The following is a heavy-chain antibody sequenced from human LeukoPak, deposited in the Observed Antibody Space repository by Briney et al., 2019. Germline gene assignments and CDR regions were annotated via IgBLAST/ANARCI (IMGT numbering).Heavy chain of an antibody. CDR2: INHSGST. V-gene: IGHV4-34*01. D-gene: IGHD2/OR15-2a*01. CDR3: ATASFYGDP. Sequence: SETLSLTCAVYGGSFSGYYWSWIRQPPGKGLEWIGEINHSGSTNYNPSLKSRVTISVDTSKNQFSLKLSSVTAADTAVYYCATASFYGDPWGQGTLVTVSS. J-gene: IGHJ5*02. CDR1: GGSFSGYY.